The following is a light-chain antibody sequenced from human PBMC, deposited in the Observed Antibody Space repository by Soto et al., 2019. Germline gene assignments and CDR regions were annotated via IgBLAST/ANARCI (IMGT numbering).Light chain of an antibody. Sequence: DIPMTQSPSTLSGSVGDRVTITCRASQTISSWLAWYQQKPGKAPKLLIYKASTLKSGVPARFSGSGSGTDFTLTISSLEPEDFAVYYCQQRSNWLWTFGQGTKVDIK. CDR3: QQRSNWLWT. CDR1: QTISSW. CDR2: KAS. V-gene: IGKV1-5*03. J-gene: IGKJ1*01.